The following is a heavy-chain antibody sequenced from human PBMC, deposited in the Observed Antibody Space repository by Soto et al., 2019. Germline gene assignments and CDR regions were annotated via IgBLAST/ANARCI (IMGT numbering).Heavy chain of an antibody. CDR3: TPSTGYSSSWYYHYGMDV. CDR1: GFTFGDYA. Sequence: PGGSLRLSCTASGFTFGDYAMSWFRQAPGKGLEWVGFIRSKAYGGTTEYAASVKGRFTISRDDSKSIAYLQMNSLKTEDTAVYYCTPSTGYSSSWYYHYGMDVWGQGTTVTVSS. V-gene: IGHV3-49*03. J-gene: IGHJ6*02. CDR2: IRSKAYGGTT. D-gene: IGHD6-13*01.